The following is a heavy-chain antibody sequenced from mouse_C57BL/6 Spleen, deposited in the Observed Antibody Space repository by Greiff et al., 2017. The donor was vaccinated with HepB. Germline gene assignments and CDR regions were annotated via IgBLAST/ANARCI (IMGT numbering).Heavy chain of an antibody. CDR3: TRWGSNYGY. CDR2: IYPGSGST. V-gene: IGHV1-55*01. Sequence: QVQLQQPGAELVKPGASVKMSCKASGYTFTSYWITWVKQRPGQGLEWIGDIYPGSGSTKYNEKFKSKATLTVDTTSSTAYMQLSSLTSEDSAVYYCTRWGSNYGYWGQGTTLTVSS. J-gene: IGHJ2*01. CDR1: GYTFTSYW. D-gene: IGHD2-5*01.